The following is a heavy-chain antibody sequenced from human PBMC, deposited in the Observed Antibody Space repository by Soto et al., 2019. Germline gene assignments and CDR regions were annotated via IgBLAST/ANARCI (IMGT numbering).Heavy chain of an antibody. CDR1: GFTLNNYG. J-gene: IGHJ4*02. CDR2: ISYDGSNK. V-gene: IGHV3-30*18. CDR3: AKDAFYYDSSGDFEGGYFDY. D-gene: IGHD3-22*01. Sequence: QVHLVESGGSVVQPGRSLRLSCAASGFTLNNYGMHWVRQAPGKGLEWVAVISYDGSNKYYADSVKGRFTISRDNSKNTLYLQMNSLRVEDTAVYYCAKDAFYYDSSGDFEGGYFDYWGQGTLVTVSS.